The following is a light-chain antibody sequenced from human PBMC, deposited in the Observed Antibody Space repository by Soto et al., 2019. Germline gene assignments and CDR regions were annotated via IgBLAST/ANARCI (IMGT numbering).Light chain of an antibody. CDR1: QSVRNNY. J-gene: IGKJ4*01. V-gene: IGKV3-20*01. CDR2: DAS. Sequence: EIVLTQSPDTLSLSPGETATLSCRASQSVRNNYLAWYQQKPGQAPRFLIFDASSRATGIPDRFSGSGSGTDFTLTISRLEPEDFAVYYCQQYSSTPLTFGGGTKV. CDR3: QQYSSTPLT.